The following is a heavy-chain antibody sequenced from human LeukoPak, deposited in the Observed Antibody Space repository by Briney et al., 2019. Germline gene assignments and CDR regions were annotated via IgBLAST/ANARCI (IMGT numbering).Heavy chain of an antibody. J-gene: IGHJ4*02. D-gene: IGHD1-26*01. V-gene: IGHV1-18*01. Sequence: ASVKVSCKASGYTFSTYGITWVRQAPGRGLEWMGWINTYNSNANYAQKLQGRVTMTTDSSMSTAYMELRSLTSDDTAVYYCARGGGNYDYWGQGTLVTVSS. CDR2: INTYNSNA. CDR3: ARGGGNYDY. CDR1: GYTFSTYG.